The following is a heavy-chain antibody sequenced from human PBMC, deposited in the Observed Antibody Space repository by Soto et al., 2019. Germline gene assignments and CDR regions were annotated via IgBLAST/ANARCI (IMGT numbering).Heavy chain of an antibody. J-gene: IGHJ6*03. CDR2: IYYSGST. CDR1: GGSISSYY. CDR3: ARARGYCSGGSCYSGGYYYYMDV. Sequence: SETLSLTCTVSGGSISSYYWSWIRQPPGKGLEWIGYIYYSGSTNYNPSLKSRVTISVDTSKNQFPLKLSSVTAADTAVYYCARARGYCSGGSCYSGGYYYYMDVWGKGTTVTVSS. V-gene: IGHV4-59*01. D-gene: IGHD2-15*01.